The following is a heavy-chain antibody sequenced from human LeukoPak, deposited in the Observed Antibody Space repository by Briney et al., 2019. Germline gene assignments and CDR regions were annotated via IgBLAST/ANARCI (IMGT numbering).Heavy chain of an antibody. J-gene: IGHJ5*02. D-gene: IGHD3-10*01. CDR1: GGSFSGYY. V-gene: IGHV4-34*01. CDR2: INHSGST. Sequence: SETLSLTCAVYGGSFSGYYWSWIRQPPGKGLEWIGEINHSGSTNYNPSLKSRVTISVGTSKNQFSLKLSSVTAADTAVYYCARERQMVRGVIRVNWFDPWGQGTLVTVSS. CDR3: ARERQMVRGVIRVNWFDP.